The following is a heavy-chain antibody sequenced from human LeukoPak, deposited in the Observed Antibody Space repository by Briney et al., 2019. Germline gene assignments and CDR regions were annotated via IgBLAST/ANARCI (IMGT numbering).Heavy chain of an antibody. CDR2: ISAYNGNT. V-gene: IGHV1-18*04. D-gene: IGHD3-10*01. Sequence: ASVKVSCKASGYTFTSYGISWVRQAPGQGLEWMGWISAYNGNTNYAQKLQGRVTMTTDTSTSTVYMELRSLRSDDTAVYYCARVGEGSGSYYENWFDPWGQGTLVTVSS. CDR3: ARVGEGSGSYYENWFDP. J-gene: IGHJ5*02. CDR1: GYTFTSYG.